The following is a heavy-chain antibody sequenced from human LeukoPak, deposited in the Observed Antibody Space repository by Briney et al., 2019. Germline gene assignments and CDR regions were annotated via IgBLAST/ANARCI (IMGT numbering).Heavy chain of an antibody. D-gene: IGHD1-26*01. J-gene: IGHJ4*02. CDR3: VREDLGVDY. V-gene: IGHV3-53*01. Sequence: GGSLRLSCAVSGPIVSTNYMSWVRQAPGKGLEWISILYVNENRYYADSVKGRFIISRDASKNTLYLQMNSLRAEDTAMYYCVREDLGVDYWGQGTLVTVSS. CDR2: LYVNENR. CDR1: GPIVSTNY.